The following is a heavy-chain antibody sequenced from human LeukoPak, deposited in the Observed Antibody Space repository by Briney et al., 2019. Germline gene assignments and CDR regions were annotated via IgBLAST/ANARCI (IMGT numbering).Heavy chain of an antibody. V-gene: IGHV4-39*07. J-gene: IGHJ4*02. Sequence: SETLSLTCTVSGGSISSSSYYWGWIRQPPGKGLEWIGSIYYSGSTYYNPSLKSRVTISVDTSKNQFSLKLSSVTAADTAVYYCARGIVPAAPFDYWGQGTLVTVSS. CDR1: GGSISSSSYY. CDR3: ARGIVPAAPFDY. D-gene: IGHD2-2*01. CDR2: IYYSGST.